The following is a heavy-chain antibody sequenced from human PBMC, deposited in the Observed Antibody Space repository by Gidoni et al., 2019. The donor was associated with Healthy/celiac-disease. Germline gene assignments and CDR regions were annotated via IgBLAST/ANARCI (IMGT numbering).Heavy chain of an antibody. CDR2: INPNSGGT. V-gene: IGHV1-2*02. CDR1: GYTFTGYY. D-gene: IGHD2-2*02. Sequence: QVQLVQSGAAVKKPGASVKVSCKASGYTFTGYYMHWVRQAPGQGLAWMGWINPNSGGTNDAQKFQGRVTMTRDTSISTAYMELSRLRSDDTAVYYCARGGGYCSSTSCYNQWFDPWGQGTLVTVSS. CDR3: ARGGGYCSSTSCYNQWFDP. J-gene: IGHJ5*02.